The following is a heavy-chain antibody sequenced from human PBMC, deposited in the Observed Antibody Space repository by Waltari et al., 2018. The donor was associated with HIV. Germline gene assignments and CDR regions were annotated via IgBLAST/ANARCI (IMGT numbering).Heavy chain of an antibody. V-gene: IGHV3-30-3*01. Sequence: VQLVESGGGVVQPGMSRRLSCAASGSTFRSLGMHSVRQAPGKGLEWVAVIANDGSSKYYADSVKGRFTISRDNSKNTLYLHMNSLRAEDTAVYYCASPFYSDSTTYYYGLDYWGQGTLVTVSS. D-gene: IGHD3-22*01. CDR3: ASPFYSDSTTYYYGLDY. J-gene: IGHJ4*02. CDR1: GSTFRSLG. CDR2: IANDGSSK.